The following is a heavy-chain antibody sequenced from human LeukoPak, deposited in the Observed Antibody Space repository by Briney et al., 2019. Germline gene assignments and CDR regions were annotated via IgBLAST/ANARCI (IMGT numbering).Heavy chain of an antibody. V-gene: IGHV3-23*01. CDR3: AKDKMGGYYYPLGWFDP. CDR2: ISGSGGST. J-gene: IGHJ5*02. D-gene: IGHD3-10*01. CDR1: GFTLSDYV. Sequence: GGSLRLSCSASGFTLSDYVMHWVRQAPGKGLEWVSAISGSGGSTYYADSVKGRFTISRDNSKNTLYLQMNSLRAEDTAVYYCAKDKMGGYYYPLGWFDPWGQGTLVTVPS.